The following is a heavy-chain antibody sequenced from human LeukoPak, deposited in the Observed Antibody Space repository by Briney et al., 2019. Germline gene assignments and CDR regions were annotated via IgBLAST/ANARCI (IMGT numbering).Heavy chain of an antibody. CDR2: IKSDGITT. V-gene: IGHV3-74*01. J-gene: IGHJ4*02. CDR3: ARGTGYSVFDY. Sequence: GGSLRLSCAASGFTFSTYWMHWVRQDPGKGLLWVSRIKSDGITTIYADSVKGRFTISRDNAKNTLYLQMNSLRAEDTAVYYCARGTGYSVFDYWGQGTLVTVSS. D-gene: IGHD6-13*01. CDR1: GFTFSTYW.